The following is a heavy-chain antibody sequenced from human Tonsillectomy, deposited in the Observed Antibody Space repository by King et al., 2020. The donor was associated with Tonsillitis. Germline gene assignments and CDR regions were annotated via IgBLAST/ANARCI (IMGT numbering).Heavy chain of an antibody. CDR2: ISSSSSYT. CDR1: GFTFSDYY. D-gene: IGHD3-22*01. V-gene: IGHV3-11*05. J-gene: IGHJ3*02. Sequence: HVQLVESGGGLVKPGGSLRLSCAASGFTFSDYYMSWIRQAPGKGLEWVSYISSSSSYTNYADSVKGRFTISRDNAKNSLYLQMNSLRAEDTAVYYCASAYYYDSSGYYPNAFDIWGQGTMVTVSS. CDR3: ASAYYYDSSGYYPNAFDI.